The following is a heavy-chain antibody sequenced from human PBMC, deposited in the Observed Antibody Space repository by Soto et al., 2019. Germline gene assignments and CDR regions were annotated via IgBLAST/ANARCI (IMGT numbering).Heavy chain of an antibody. D-gene: IGHD6-19*01. Sequence: PSETLSLTCTVSGDSISSYYWSWIRQPPGKGLEWIGYIHYSGSTNYNPSLKSRVTISVDTSNNQFSLKLSSVTAADTAVYYCARDRYSSGWYDYWGQGTLVTVSS. CDR1: GDSISSYY. V-gene: IGHV4-59*01. J-gene: IGHJ4*02. CDR3: ARDRYSSGWYDY. CDR2: IHYSGST.